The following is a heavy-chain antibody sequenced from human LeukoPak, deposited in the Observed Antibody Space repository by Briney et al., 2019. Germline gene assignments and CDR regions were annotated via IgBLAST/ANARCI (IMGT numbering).Heavy chain of an antibody. CDR3: ARDYCSSTSCYGIDY. CDR2: ISYDGSNK. J-gene: IGHJ4*02. D-gene: IGHD2-2*01. V-gene: IGHV3-30-3*01. Sequence: GGSLRLSCAASGFTFSSYAMHWVRQAPGKGLEWVAVISYDGSNKYYADSVKGRFTISRDNSENTLYLQMNSLRAEDTAVYYCARDYCSSTSCYGIDYWGQGTLVTVSS. CDR1: GFTFSSYA.